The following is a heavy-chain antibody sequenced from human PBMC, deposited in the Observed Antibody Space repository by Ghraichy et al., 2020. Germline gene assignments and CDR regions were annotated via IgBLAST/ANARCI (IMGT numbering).Heavy chain of an antibody. CDR1: GFTFSSYS. V-gene: IGHV3-30*04. Sequence: GGSLRLSCAASGFTFSSYSMHWVRQAPGKGLEWVAVISYDGSNKYYADSVKGRFTISRDNSKNTLYLQMNSLRAEDTAVYYCVRGITLGYFDYWGQGTLVTVSS. D-gene: IGHD3-10*01. CDR2: ISYDGSNK. CDR3: VRGITLGYFDY. J-gene: IGHJ4*02.